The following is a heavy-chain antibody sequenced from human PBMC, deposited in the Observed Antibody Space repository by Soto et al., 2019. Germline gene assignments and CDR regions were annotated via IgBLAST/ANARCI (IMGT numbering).Heavy chain of an antibody. CDR2: IYPGDSDT. V-gene: IGHV5-51*01. CDR3: ARAPSHGWFQHFDY. J-gene: IGHJ4*02. Sequence: GESLKISCKGSGYGFANYWIGWVRQMPGKGLEWMGIIYPGDSDTRYSPSFEGRVTISADKSISTAYLQWSSLKASDTATYFCARAPSHGWFQHFDYWGQGTLVTVSS. D-gene: IGHD6-19*01. CDR1: GYGFANYW.